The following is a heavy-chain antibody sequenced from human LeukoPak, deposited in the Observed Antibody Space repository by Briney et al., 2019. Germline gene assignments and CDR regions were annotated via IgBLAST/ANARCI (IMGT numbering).Heavy chain of an antibody. J-gene: IGHJ4*02. CDR1: GFTSSDHY. V-gene: IGHV3-30*18. D-gene: IGHD2-15*01. Sequence: GGSLRLSCVVSGFTSSDHYIDWARQAPSKGLEWVAVISNDGGNKYYADSVKGRFTISRDNSKNTLYLQMNSLRGEDTAVFYCAKAGCSGGSCYVYFDYWGQGTLVTVSS. CDR3: AKAGCSGGSCYVYFDY. CDR2: ISNDGGNK.